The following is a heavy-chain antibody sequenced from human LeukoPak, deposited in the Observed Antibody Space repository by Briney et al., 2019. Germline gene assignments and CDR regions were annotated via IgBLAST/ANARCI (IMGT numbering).Heavy chain of an antibody. D-gene: IGHD2-2*02. J-gene: IGHJ4*02. CDR3: ASHCSSTSCYNY. Sequence: GGSLRLSCAASRFTFSSYGMHWVRQAPGKGLEWVAVIWYDGSNKYYADSVKGRFTISRDNSKNTLYLQMNSLRAEDTAVYYCASHCSSTSCYNYWGQGTLVTVSS. V-gene: IGHV3-33*01. CDR1: RFTFSSYG. CDR2: IWYDGSNK.